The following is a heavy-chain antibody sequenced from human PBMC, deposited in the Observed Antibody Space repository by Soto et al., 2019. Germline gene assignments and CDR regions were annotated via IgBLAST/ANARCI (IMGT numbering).Heavy chain of an antibody. CDR1: GFTFSSYS. Sequence: ESLKISCKASGFTFSSYSLGWVRHMPGKGLQWMGNIFSSDSSAKYSPSFVGQVTISVDRSINTAYLQRSSLQASDTAIYYCRTRRSSCWCDYWGPETRGTVYS. J-gene: IGHJ4*02. CDR2: IFSSDSSA. V-gene: IGHV5-51*01. CDR3: RTRRSSCWCDY. D-gene: IGHD6-19*01.